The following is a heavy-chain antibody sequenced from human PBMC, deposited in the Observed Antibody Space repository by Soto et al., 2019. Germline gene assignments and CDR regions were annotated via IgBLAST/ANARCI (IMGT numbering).Heavy chain of an antibody. CDR2: ISAYNGNT. J-gene: IGHJ4*02. CDR3: AGDYYYGSGGAY. V-gene: IGHV1-18*01. Sequence: QVQLVQSGDEVKKPGASVKVSCKASGYTFTSYGISWVRQAPGQGLEWMGWISAYNGNTNYAQKLQGRVTRNPDPPTSTAYMGLRSLRSDDTAVYYCAGDYYYGSGGAYWGQGTLVTVSS. D-gene: IGHD3-10*01. CDR1: GYTFTSYG.